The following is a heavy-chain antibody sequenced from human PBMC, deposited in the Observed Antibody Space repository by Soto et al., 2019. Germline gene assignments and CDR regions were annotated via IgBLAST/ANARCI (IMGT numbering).Heavy chain of an antibody. CDR3: ARDPMGRGVPLDY. Sequence: XGSLRLSCAASGFTFSDYYMRWIRQAPGKGLEWVSYISSDSGYTQYADSLQGRFTVSRDNAKNSMYLEMKGLRAEDTAVYFCARDPMGRGVPLDYWGPGTLVTVSS. V-gene: IGHV3-11*06. J-gene: IGHJ4*02. CDR2: ISSDSGYT. D-gene: IGHD3-10*01. CDR1: GFTFSDYY.